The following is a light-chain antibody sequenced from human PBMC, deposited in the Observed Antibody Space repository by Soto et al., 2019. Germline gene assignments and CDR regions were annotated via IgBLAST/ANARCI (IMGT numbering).Light chain of an antibody. CDR2: DAS. V-gene: IGKV3-15*01. CDR1: QSVSSS. Sequence: EIVMTQSPATLSVSPGDRATLSCRASQSVSSSLAWYQQIPGQAPMLLIYDASTRATGIPARFGGSGSGTEFTLTISSLQSEDFAVYYCQQYNNWPPLTFGGGTKVEL. J-gene: IGKJ4*01. CDR3: QQYNNWPPLT.